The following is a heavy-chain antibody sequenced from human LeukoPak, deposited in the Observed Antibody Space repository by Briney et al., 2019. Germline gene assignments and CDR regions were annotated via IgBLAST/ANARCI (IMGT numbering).Heavy chain of an antibody. V-gene: IGHV1-8*01. CDR3: TRGSSGRRDN. D-gene: IGHD6-19*01. Sequence: ASVKVSCKASGCTFTSCDINWVRQATGQGLEWMGWMNPNSGNTGYGQSFQGRITMTRDISIGTAYMELSNLTSEDTAIYYCTRGSSGRRDNWGQGTLVTVSA. CDR2: MNPNSGNT. CDR1: GCTFTSCD. J-gene: IGHJ4*02.